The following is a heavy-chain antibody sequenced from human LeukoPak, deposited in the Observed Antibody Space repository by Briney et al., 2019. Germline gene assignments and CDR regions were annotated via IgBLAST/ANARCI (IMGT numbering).Heavy chain of an antibody. Sequence: GGSLRLSCAASGFTFSSYWMHWVRQAPGKGLVWVSRINSDGSSTSYADSVKGRFTISRDNSKNTLYLQMNSLGAEDTAVYYCVRGTYYYDSSDYYYFPYWGQGTPVTVSS. V-gene: IGHV3-74*01. CDR3: VRGTYYYDSSDYYYFPY. D-gene: IGHD3-22*01. CDR1: GFTFSSYW. J-gene: IGHJ4*02. CDR2: INSDGSST.